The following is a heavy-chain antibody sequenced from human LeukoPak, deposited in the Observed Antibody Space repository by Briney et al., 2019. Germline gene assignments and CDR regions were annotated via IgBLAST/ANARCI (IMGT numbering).Heavy chain of an antibody. V-gene: IGHV1-18*01. CDR3: ARDKKGASDAFDI. Sequence: ASVKVSCKTSGYTFDDSGIGWLRQAPGQGLEWMGWINTYSGDTNYAQNVQDRVTMTTDTSTSTVYMELRSLTSCDTAVYYCARDKKGASDAFDIWGQGTMVTVSS. CDR1: GYTFDDSG. J-gene: IGHJ3*02. CDR2: INTYSGDT.